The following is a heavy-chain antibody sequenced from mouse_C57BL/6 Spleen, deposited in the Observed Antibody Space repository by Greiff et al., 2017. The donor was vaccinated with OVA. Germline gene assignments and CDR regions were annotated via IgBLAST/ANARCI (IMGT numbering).Heavy chain of an antibody. D-gene: IGHD1-1*01. CDR3: ARSTTVGAMDY. V-gene: IGHV1-20*01. J-gene: IGHJ4*01. CDR1: GYSFTGYF. CDR2: INPYNGDT. Sequence: VQLQQSGPELVKPGDSVKISCKASGYSFTGYFMNWVMQSHGKSLEWIGRINPYNGDTFYNQKFKGKATLTVDKSSSTAHMELRSLTSEDSAVYYCARSTTVGAMDYWGQGTSVTVSS.